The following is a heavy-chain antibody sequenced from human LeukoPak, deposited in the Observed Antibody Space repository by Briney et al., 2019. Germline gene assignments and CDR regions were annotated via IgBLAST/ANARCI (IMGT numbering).Heavy chain of an antibody. J-gene: IGHJ3*02. Sequence: SGRSLRLSCAASGFTFDDYAMHWVRQAPGKGLEWVSGISWNGGSIGYADSVKGRFTISRDNAKNSLYLQMNSLRAEDTALYYCAKRSGDQDAFDIWGQGTMVTVSS. CDR1: GFTFDDYA. CDR3: AKRSGDQDAFDI. CDR2: ISWNGGSI. D-gene: IGHD3-10*01. V-gene: IGHV3-9*01.